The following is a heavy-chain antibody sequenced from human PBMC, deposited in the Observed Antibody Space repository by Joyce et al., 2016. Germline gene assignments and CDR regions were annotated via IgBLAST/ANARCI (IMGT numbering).Heavy chain of an antibody. Sequence: QVQLVESGGGVVQPGRSLRLACAASGLTLSNCCVHWVRQAPGKGLEWVAVISYDGIYKYYADSVKGRFTISTDNSKNTVFLEMNSLRAEDTAVYYCAKILTATYSSGWFLDYWGQGTLVTVSS. CDR2: ISYDGIYK. J-gene: IGHJ4*02. CDR3: AKILTATYSSGWFLDY. V-gene: IGHV3-30*18. D-gene: IGHD6-25*01. CDR1: GLTLSNCC.